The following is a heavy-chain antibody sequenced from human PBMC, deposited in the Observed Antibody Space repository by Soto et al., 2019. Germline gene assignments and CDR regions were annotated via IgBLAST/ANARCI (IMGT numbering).Heavy chain of an antibody. CDR3: TAEFRP. V-gene: IGHV3-48*01. J-gene: IGHJ4*02. CDR1: GFSFSTYS. D-gene: IGHD1-26*01. CDR2: ISRSSSTI. Sequence: EVQMVESGGGLVHPGGSLSLSCTASGFSFSTYSMNWVRQAPGKGLEWVAHISRSSSTIYYRDSVKGRFTISRDNAENSLYLHMAGLRAHNTAVYFSTAEFRPWGQGTLVTVSP.